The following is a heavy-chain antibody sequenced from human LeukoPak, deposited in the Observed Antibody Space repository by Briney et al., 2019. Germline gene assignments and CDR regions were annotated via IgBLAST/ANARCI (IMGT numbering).Heavy chain of an antibody. J-gene: IGHJ4*02. CDR3: ARDRDYYDSSGYDY. V-gene: IGHV3-30-3*01. CDR2: ISYDGSNK. CDR1: GFTFSSYA. Sequence: PGRSLRLSCAASGFTFSSYAMHWVRQAPGKGLEWVAVISYDGSNKYYADSVKGRFTISRDNSKNTLYLQMNSLRAEDTAVYYCARDRDYYDSSGYDYWSQGTLVTVSS. D-gene: IGHD3-22*01.